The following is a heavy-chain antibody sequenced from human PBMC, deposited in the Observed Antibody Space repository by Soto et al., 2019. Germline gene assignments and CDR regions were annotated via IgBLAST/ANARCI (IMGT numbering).Heavy chain of an antibody. D-gene: IGHD5-18*01. CDR1: GFTFTDHH. Sequence: LRLSCVASGFTFTDHHMDWVRQAPGQGLEWVGRSKNKANSYTTEYAASVRGRFTISRDDSKKSLYLQMNSLKTDDTAVYYCARARTVEAATHFDSWGQGTLVTVSS. CDR2: SKNKANSYTT. J-gene: IGHJ4*02. CDR3: ARARTVEAATHFDS. V-gene: IGHV3-72*01.